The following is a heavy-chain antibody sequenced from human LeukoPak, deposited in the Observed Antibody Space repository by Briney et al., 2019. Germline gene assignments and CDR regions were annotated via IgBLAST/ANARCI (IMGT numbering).Heavy chain of an antibody. J-gene: IGHJ4*02. CDR1: GFTFGSHA. Sequence: GGSLRLSCAASGFTFGSHAMSWVRQAPGKGLEWVSTISASGGSTYNADSVKGRFTISRDSSKNTLFLQMNDLTVEDTARYYCARRPGNWGQGILVTVSS. CDR2: ISASGGST. D-gene: IGHD1-14*01. V-gene: IGHV3-23*01. CDR3: ARRPGN.